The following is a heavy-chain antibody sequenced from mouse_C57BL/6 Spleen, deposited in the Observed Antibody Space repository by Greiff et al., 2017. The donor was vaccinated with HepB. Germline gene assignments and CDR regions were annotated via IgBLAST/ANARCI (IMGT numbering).Heavy chain of an antibody. CDR1: GYTFTSYW. CDR3: ARAPITTGVERIAY. Sequence: VQLQQPGAELVKPGASVKLSCKASGYTFTSYWMHWVKQRPGQGLEWIGMIHPNSGSTNYNEKFKSKATLTVDKSSSTAYMQLSSLTSEDSAVYYCARAPITTGVERIAYWGQGTLVTVSA. J-gene: IGHJ3*01. D-gene: IGHD1-1*01. CDR2: IHPNSGST. V-gene: IGHV1-64*01.